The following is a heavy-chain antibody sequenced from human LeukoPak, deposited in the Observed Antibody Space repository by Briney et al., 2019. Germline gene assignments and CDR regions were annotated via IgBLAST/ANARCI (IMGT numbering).Heavy chain of an antibody. CDR3: ASYPRYVSTPPFDY. Sequence: ASVKVSCKAPGYTSTAYYLHWGRQAPGQRLEWMEWINPNTGDTESAQNFQGRVTMTRDTTISTAYLELTRLASDDTAVYYCASYPRYVSTPPFDYWGQGTLVTVSS. CDR2: INPNTGDT. V-gene: IGHV1-2*02. J-gene: IGHJ4*02. D-gene: IGHD2-15*01. CDR1: GYTSTAYY.